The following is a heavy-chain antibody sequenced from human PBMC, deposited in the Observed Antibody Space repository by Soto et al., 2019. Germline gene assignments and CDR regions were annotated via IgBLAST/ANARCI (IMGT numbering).Heavy chain of an antibody. J-gene: IGHJ4*02. D-gene: IGHD6-6*01. CDR1: GFTFGDYA. CDR3: AKDRERAARYYFDY. CDR2: IRSKAYGGTT. Sequence: GGSLRLSCTASGFTFGDYAMSWFRQAPGKGLEWVGFIRSKAYGGTTEYAASVKGRFTISRDDSKSIAYLQMNSLKTEDTAVYYCAKDRERAARYYFDYWGQGTPVTVSS. V-gene: IGHV3-49*03.